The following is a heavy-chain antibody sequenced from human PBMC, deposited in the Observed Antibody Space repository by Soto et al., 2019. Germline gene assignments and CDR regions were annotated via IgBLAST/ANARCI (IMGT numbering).Heavy chain of an antibody. V-gene: IGHV1-18*01. CDR1: GYTFNTYA. D-gene: IGHD3-16*01. CDR2: ISAYNGHA. Sequence: QVQLVQSGAEVKRPGASVRVSCKASGYTFNTYAISWVRQAPGQGLEWMGWISAYNGHADYAQKFQVRVTMTTDTSTNTVSMELRDPRSDDTAVYYCARGRTWGARDFDYWGQGTLVTVSS. J-gene: IGHJ4*02. CDR3: ARGRTWGARDFDY.